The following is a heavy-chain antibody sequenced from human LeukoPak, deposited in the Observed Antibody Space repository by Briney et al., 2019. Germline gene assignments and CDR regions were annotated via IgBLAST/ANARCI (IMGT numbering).Heavy chain of an antibody. Sequence: GGSLRLSCVASGFTFRSYSMSWVRQAPGKGLEWVANIKQEGSEKYYVGSVKGRFTISRDDARNSLYLQMNSLRAEDTAVYFCARGFELDYWGQGTLVTVSS. V-gene: IGHV3-7*01. CDR1: GFTFRSYS. CDR2: IKQEGSEK. J-gene: IGHJ4*02. CDR3: ARGFELDY.